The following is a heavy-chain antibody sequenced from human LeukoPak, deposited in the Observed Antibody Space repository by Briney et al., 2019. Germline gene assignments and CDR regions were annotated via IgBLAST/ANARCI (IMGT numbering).Heavy chain of an antibody. D-gene: IGHD6-13*01. CDR1: GGSFSGYF. CDR2: INHSGST. Sequence: SETLSLTCAVYGGSFSGYFWSWIRQPPGKGLEWIGEINHSGSTNYNPSLKSRVTISVDTSKNQFSLKLSSVTAADTAVYYCARGRRRQLIPRPPEVLAPFDYWGQGTLVTVSS. J-gene: IGHJ4*02. CDR3: ARGRRRQLIPRPPEVLAPFDY. V-gene: IGHV4-34*01.